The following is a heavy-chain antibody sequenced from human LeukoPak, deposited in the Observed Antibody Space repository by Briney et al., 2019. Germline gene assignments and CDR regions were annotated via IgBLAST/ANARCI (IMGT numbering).Heavy chain of an antibody. D-gene: IGHD3-3*01. CDR1: GFTFSSYW. Sequence: GGSLRLSCAASGFTFSSYWMSWVRQAPGKGLEWVANIKQDGSEKYYVDSVMGRFTISRDNAKNSLYLQMNSLRAEDTAVYYCARDYDFWSGRPGGSFDYWGQGTLVTVSS. V-gene: IGHV3-7*03. J-gene: IGHJ4*02. CDR3: ARDYDFWSGRPGGSFDY. CDR2: IKQDGSEK.